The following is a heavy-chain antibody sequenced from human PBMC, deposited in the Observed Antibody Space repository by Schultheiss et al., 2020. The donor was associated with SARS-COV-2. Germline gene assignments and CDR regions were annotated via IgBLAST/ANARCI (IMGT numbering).Heavy chain of an antibody. V-gene: IGHV3-23*01. Sequence: GGSLRLSCAVSGFTFSSYAMHWVRQAPGKGLEWVSAISGSGGSTYYADSVKGRFTISRDNSKNTLYLQMNSLRAEDTAVYYCAKLMGPIFGVVISPYNWFDPWGQGTLVTVSS. J-gene: IGHJ5*02. CDR2: ISGSGGST. D-gene: IGHD3-3*01. CDR3: AKLMGPIFGVVISPYNWFDP. CDR1: GFTFSSYA.